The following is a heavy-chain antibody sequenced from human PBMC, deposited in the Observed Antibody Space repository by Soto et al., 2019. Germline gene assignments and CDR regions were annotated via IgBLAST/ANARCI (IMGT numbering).Heavy chain of an antibody. Sequence: GGSLRLSCAASGFTFSSYIMNWVRQSPGKGLEWVSYISSSSSTIYYADSVKGRFTISRDNAKNSLYLQMNSLRDEDTAVYYCARDSLYYHDSSGYYAGMDVWGQGTTVTVSS. J-gene: IGHJ6*02. CDR2: ISSSSSTI. D-gene: IGHD3-22*01. CDR3: ARDSLYYHDSSGYYAGMDV. V-gene: IGHV3-48*02. CDR1: GFTFSSYI.